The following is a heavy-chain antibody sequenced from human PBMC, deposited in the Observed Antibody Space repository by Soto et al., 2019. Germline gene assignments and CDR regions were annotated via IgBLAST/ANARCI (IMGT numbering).Heavy chain of an antibody. Sequence: TLSLTCTVSGGSISSSDHYWGWIRQPPGKGLEWIGSIYFTGGTYYTPSLKSRVTFSVDTSKNQFSLKLTSVAAADTAVYYCAKHEGSNPYYYGVDVWGQGTTVTVSS. CDR2: IYFTGGT. J-gene: IGHJ6*02. V-gene: IGHV4-39*01. CDR3: AKHEGSNPYYYGVDV. D-gene: IGHD6-13*01. CDR1: GGSISSSDHY.